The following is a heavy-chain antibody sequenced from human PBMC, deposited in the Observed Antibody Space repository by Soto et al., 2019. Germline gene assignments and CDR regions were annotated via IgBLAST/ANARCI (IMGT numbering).Heavy chain of an antibody. J-gene: IGHJ4*02. V-gene: IGHV1-69*02. Sequence: ASVKVSCKASGGNFSSYTISWVRQAPGQGLEWMGRIIPILGIANYAQKFQGRVTITADKSTGTAYMELSSLRSEDTAVYYCAGGYYYGSGSAAGRFRKLDYWGQGTLVTVSS. CDR2: IIPILGIA. CDR3: AGGYYYGSGSAAGRFRKLDY. CDR1: GGNFSSYT. D-gene: IGHD3-10*01.